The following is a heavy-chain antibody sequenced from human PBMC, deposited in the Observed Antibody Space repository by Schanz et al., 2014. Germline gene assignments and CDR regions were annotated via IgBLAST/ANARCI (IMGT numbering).Heavy chain of an antibody. Sequence: QVQLVQSGAEVKKPGASVKVSCKASGYTFTSYSMHWVRQAPGQGLEWLGWMNPNSGNPGFAQKCRGRVTMTRNTSMSTAYIELHILTSEDAAVYYCARGRTFDYWGQGTLVTVSS. CDR2: MNPNSGNP. V-gene: IGHV1-8*02. J-gene: IGHJ4*02. CDR1: GYTFTSYS. CDR3: ARGRTFDY.